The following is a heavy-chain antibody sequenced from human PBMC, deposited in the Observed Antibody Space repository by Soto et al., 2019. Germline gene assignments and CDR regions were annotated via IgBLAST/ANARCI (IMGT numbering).Heavy chain of an antibody. CDR3: ARVQYDFWSGPRGYYGMDV. J-gene: IGHJ6*02. Sequence: PSETLSLTCAVSGGSISSSNWWSWVRQPPGKGLEWIGEVYHSGSTNYNPSLKSRVTISVDTSKNQFSLKLCSVTAADTAVYYCARVQYDFWSGPRGYYGMDVWGQGTTVTVSS. CDR1: GGSISSSNW. V-gene: IGHV4-4*02. CDR2: VYHSGST. D-gene: IGHD3-3*01.